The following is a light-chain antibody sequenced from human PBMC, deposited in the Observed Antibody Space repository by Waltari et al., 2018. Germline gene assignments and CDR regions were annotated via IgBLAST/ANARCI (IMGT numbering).Light chain of an antibody. V-gene: IGLV3-19*01. CDR3: NTRDISGDHLV. CDR1: GLRTFY. CDR2: DEN. Sequence: SSEITQEPAVSVALGQTVRITCQGGGLRTFYANWYQQKPGQAPLLVNDDENNRPSGIPDRFSGSRSGNTASLTISGAQAEDEADYYCNTRDISGDHLVFGSGTKVTVL. J-gene: IGLJ1*01.